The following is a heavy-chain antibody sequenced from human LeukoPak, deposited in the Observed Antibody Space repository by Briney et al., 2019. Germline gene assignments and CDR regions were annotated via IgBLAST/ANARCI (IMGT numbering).Heavy chain of an antibody. J-gene: IGHJ6*03. CDR2: ISSSSSTI. CDR1: GFTFSSYG. D-gene: IGHD5-18*01. Sequence: GGSLRLSCAASGFTFSSYGMHWVRQAPGKGLEWVSYISSSSSTIYYADSVKGRFTISRDNAKNSLYLQMNSLRAEDTAVYYCARETEFYGYDPFYYYYYMDVWGKGTTVTVSS. CDR3: ARETEFYGYDPFYYYYYMDV. V-gene: IGHV3-48*01.